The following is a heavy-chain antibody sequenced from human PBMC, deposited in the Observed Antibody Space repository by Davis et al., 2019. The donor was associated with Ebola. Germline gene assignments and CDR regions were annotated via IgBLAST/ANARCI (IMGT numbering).Heavy chain of an antibody. CDR2: INPNSGGT. CDR3: AEGYGDYAPFDY. CDR1: GYTFTSYG. Sequence: AASVKVSCKASGYTFTSYGISWVRQAPGQGLEWMGRINPNSGGTNYAQKFQGRVTMTRDTSISTAYMELSRLRSDDTAVYYCAEGYGDYAPFDYWGQGTLVTVSS. V-gene: IGHV1-2*06. D-gene: IGHD4-17*01. J-gene: IGHJ4*02.